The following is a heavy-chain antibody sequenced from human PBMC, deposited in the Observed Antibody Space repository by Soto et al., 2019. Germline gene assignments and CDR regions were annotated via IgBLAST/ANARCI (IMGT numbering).Heavy chain of an antibody. CDR2: IKQDGSEK. Sequence: GGSLRLSCAASGFTFSSYWMSWVRQAPGKGLEWVANIKQDGSEKYYVDSVKGRFTISRDNAKNSRYLQMNSLRAEDTAVYYCAREDCSSTSCLSNYYYYYYMDVWGKGTTVTVSS. D-gene: IGHD2-2*01. J-gene: IGHJ6*03. CDR3: AREDCSSTSCLSNYYYYYYMDV. V-gene: IGHV3-7*01. CDR1: GFTFSSYW.